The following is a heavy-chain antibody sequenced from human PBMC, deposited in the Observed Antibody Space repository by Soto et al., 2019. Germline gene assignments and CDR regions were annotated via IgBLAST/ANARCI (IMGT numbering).Heavy chain of an antibody. D-gene: IGHD2-15*01. CDR1: GFTFSTDW. V-gene: IGHV3-74*01. Sequence: EVQLVESGGGLVQPGGSLRLSCAASGFTFSTDWMHWVRQAPGKGLVWVSRIKGDGSTTYYADSVKGRFTISRDNAKNTLFLQMNSLRADDTAVYYCASSGDPNWFDPWGQGTLVTVSS. CDR3: ASSGDPNWFDP. J-gene: IGHJ5*02. CDR2: IKGDGSTT.